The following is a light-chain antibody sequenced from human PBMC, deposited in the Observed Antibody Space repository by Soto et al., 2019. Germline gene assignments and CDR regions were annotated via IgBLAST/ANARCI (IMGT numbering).Light chain of an antibody. CDR2: AAS. V-gene: IGKV1-39*01. CDR1: QSISTY. J-gene: IGKJ4*01. Sequence: DIQMTQSPSSLSASVGDRVTITCRASQSISTYLHWYQQKPGKAPNLLIYAASTLQSGVPSRFSGSGSGTDFTLTISSLQPEDFATDFCQHGYSTPLTFGGGTKVDIE. CDR3: QHGYSTPLT.